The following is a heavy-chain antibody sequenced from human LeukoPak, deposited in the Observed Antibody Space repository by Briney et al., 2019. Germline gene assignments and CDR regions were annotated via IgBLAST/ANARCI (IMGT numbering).Heavy chain of an antibody. CDR2: IYYSGST. CDR1: GGSISSYY. CDR3: ARGPSGYDSYFDY. V-gene: IGHV4-59*01. D-gene: IGHD5-12*01. Sequence: SETLSLTCTVPGGSISSYYWTWIRQPPGEGLEWIGYIYYSGSTNYNPSLKSRVTISVDTSKNQFSLKLSSVTAADTAVYYCARGPSGYDSYFDYWGQGTLVTVSS. J-gene: IGHJ4*02.